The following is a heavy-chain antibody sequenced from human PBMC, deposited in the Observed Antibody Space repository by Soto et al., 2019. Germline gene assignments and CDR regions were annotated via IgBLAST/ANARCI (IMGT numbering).Heavy chain of an antibody. CDR1: GYTFTGYY. Sequence: SVKVSCKASGYTFTGYYMHWVRQAPGQGLEWMGWINPNSGGTNYAQKFQGWVTMTRDTSISTAYMELSRLRSDDTAVYYCARAGRGIFWSGSNWFDPWGQGTLVTVSS. D-gene: IGHD3-3*01. CDR2: INPNSGGT. CDR3: ARAGRGIFWSGSNWFDP. J-gene: IGHJ5*02. V-gene: IGHV1-2*04.